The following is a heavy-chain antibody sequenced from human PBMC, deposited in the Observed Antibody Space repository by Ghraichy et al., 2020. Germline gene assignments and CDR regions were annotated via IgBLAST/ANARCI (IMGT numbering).Heavy chain of an antibody. V-gene: IGHV3-9*01. Sequence: GGSLRLSCTASGFTFEDYVMHWVRQAPGKGLEWVSGISWNSGSVVYADSVKGRFTISRDNANNSLYLQMNSLRAEDTALYYCAKGVRFMEWLSWFDPWGQGTLVTVSS. CDR3: AKGVRFMEWLSWFDP. CDR1: GFTFEDYV. CDR2: ISWNSGSV. D-gene: IGHD3-3*01. J-gene: IGHJ5*02.